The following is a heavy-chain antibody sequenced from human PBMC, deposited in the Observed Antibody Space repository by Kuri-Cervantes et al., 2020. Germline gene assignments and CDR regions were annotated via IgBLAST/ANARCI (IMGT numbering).Heavy chain of an antibody. D-gene: IGHD3-22*01. CDR1: GFTFSSYG. J-gene: IGHJ5*02. Sequence: GESLKISCAASGFTFSSYGMHWVRQAPGKGLEWVAVIWYDGSNKYYADFVKGRFTISRDNSKNTLYLQMYSLRAEDTAVYYCARGESGYGRFDPWGQGTLVTVSS. CDR3: ARGESGYGRFDP. V-gene: IGHV3-33*01. CDR2: IWYDGSNK.